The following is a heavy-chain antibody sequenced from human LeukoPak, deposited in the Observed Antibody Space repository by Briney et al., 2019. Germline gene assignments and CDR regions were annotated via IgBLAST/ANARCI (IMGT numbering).Heavy chain of an antibody. J-gene: IGHJ3*02. CDR1: GGSISSYY. CDR2: IYYSGST. V-gene: IGHV4-59*01. D-gene: IGHD3-10*01. CDR3: ARSGSYYQDDAFDI. Sequence: SETLSLTCTVSGGSISSYYWSWIRQPPGKGLEWIGYIYYSGSTNYNPSLKSRVTISVDTSENQFSLKLSSVTAADTAVYYCARSGSYYQDDAFDIWGQGTMVTVSS.